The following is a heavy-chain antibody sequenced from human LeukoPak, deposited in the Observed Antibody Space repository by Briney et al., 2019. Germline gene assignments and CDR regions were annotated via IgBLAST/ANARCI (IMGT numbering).Heavy chain of an antibody. J-gene: IGHJ4*02. Sequence: ASVKVSCKASGYTFTSYDINWVRQATGQGLEWMGWMNPNSGNTGYAQRFQGRVTITRNTSISTAYMELSSLRSEDTAVYYCARSPRTTVVNDYWGQGTLVTVSS. CDR2: MNPNSGNT. CDR1: GYTFTSYD. V-gene: IGHV1-8*03. D-gene: IGHD4-23*01. CDR3: ARSPRTTVVNDY.